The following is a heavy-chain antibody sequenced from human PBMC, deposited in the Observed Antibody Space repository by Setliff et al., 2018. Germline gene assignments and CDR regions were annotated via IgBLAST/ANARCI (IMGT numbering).Heavy chain of an antibody. D-gene: IGHD3-22*01. CDR3: VREGVDSRSSTDYRYYMDV. CDR2: VNPYNGDT. CDR1: GYTFTSYG. Sequence: ASVKVSCKSSGYTFTSYGVSWVRQAPGQGLEWMGWVNPYNGDTKNAQKFQGSVAMTTDTSTATVFMELRSLRSDDTAVYYCVREGVDSRSSTDYRYYMDVWGKGTTVTVSS. V-gene: IGHV1-18*01. J-gene: IGHJ6*03.